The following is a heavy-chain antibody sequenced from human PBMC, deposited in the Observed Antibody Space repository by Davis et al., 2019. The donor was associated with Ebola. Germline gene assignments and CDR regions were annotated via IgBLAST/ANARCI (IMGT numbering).Heavy chain of an antibody. V-gene: IGHV3-21*04. Sequence: GESLKISCAASGFTFRSHNMNWVRQAPGKGLEWVSSITSSSSYMYYADSVKGRFTISRDNSKKTMYLQMNSLRAEDTAVYYCARSGLSFGVVKYHYGMDVWGKGTTVTVSS. CDR3: ARSGLSFGVVKYHYGMDV. J-gene: IGHJ6*04. D-gene: IGHD3-3*01. CDR1: GFTFRSHN. CDR2: ITSSSSYM.